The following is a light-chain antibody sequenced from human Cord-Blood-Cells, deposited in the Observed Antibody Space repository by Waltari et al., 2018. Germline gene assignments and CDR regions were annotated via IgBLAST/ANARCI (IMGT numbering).Light chain of an antibody. Sequence: EIVMTQSPATLSVSPGERATLSCRASQSVSSNLAWYQQKPGQAPRLLIYGASTRATGIPARFRGSGSWTEFTLTISSLQSEEFAVYYCQQYNNWPPYTFGQGTKLEIK. V-gene: IGKV3-15*01. CDR1: QSVSSN. J-gene: IGKJ2*01. CDR3: QQYNNWPPYT. CDR2: GAS.